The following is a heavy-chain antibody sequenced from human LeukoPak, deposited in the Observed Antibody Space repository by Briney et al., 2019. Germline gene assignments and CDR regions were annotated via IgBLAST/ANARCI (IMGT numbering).Heavy chain of an antibody. J-gene: IGHJ4*02. D-gene: IGHD3-3*01. CDR3: ATLGLYDFWSGFGQ. Sequence: PGGSLRLSCAASGFTVRSNYMNWVRQAPGKGLEWVSSITGNGSYIYYADSVKGRFTISRDNAQNSPYLQMSSLRAEDTVVYYCATLGLYDFWSGFGQWGQGTLVTVSS. V-gene: IGHV3-21*01. CDR1: GFTVRSNY. CDR2: ITGNGSYI.